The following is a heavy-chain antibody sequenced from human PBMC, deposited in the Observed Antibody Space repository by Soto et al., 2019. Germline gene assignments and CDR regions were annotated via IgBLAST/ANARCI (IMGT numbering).Heavy chain of an antibody. J-gene: IGHJ6*02. CDR2: INAGNGNT. Sequence: ASVKVSCKASGYTFTSYAMHWVRQAPGQRLEWMGWINAGNGNTKYSQKFQGRVTITRDTSASTAYMELSSLRSEDTAVYYCASRYSSSSGGGYYYYGMDVWGQGTTVTVSS. CDR3: ASRYSSSSGGGYYYYGMDV. CDR1: GYTFTSYA. V-gene: IGHV1-3*01. D-gene: IGHD6-6*01.